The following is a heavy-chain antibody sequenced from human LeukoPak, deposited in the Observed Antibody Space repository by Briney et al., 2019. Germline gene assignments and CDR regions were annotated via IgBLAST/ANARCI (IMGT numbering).Heavy chain of an antibody. V-gene: IGHV1-2*02. Sequence: ASVKVSCKASGYTFTGYYMHWVRQAPGQGLEWMGWINPNSGGTNYAQKFQGRVTMTRDTSISTAYMELSSLRSDDTAVYYCAREAHSGYASYYYYYMDVWGKGTTVTISS. CDR3: AREAHSGYASYYYYYMDV. CDR2: INPNSGGT. D-gene: IGHD5-12*01. CDR1: GYTFTGYY. J-gene: IGHJ6*03.